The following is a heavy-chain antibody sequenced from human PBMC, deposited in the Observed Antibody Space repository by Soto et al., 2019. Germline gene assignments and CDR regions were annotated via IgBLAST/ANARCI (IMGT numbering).Heavy chain of an antibody. Sequence: PSQTLSLTCSISGDSVSSNIAAWNWIRQSPSRGLEWLGRTYYRSKWYNDYAVSVKSRITINPDTSKNQFSLQLNSVTPEDTAVYYCARVTISITGTIFDYWGQGTLVTVSS. V-gene: IGHV6-1*01. CDR1: GDSVSSNIAA. CDR2: TYYRSKWYN. D-gene: IGHD1-20*01. J-gene: IGHJ4*02. CDR3: ARVTISITGTIFDY.